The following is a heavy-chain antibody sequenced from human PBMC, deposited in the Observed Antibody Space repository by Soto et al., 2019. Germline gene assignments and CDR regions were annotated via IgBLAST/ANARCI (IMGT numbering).Heavy chain of an antibody. Sequence: PGGSLRLSCAASGFTFSSYIRNWVRQAQGKGLEWVSSISSSSSYIYYADSVKGRFTISRDNAKNSLYLQMNSLRAEDTAVYYCARVGEELQTYYYYGMDVWGQGTTVTVSS. V-gene: IGHV3-21*01. CDR2: ISSSSSYI. J-gene: IGHJ6*02. CDR3: ARVGEELQTYYYYGMDV. CDR1: GFTFSSYI. D-gene: IGHD1-7*01.